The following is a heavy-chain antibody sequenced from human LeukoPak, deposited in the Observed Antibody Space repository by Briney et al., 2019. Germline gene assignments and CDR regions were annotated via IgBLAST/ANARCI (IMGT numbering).Heavy chain of an antibody. J-gene: IGHJ3*02. CDR1: GDSISSGGYY. CDR3: ARGVSQGPPLTPDAFDI. Sequence: SETLSLTRIVPGDSISSGGYYWSWVRQHPGKGLEWIGYIYYSGSTYYNPSLKSRVTISVDTSKNQFSLKLSSVTAADTAVYYCARGVSQGPPLTPDAFDIWGQGTMVTVSS. D-gene: IGHD2-15*01. V-gene: IGHV4-31*03. CDR2: IYYSGST.